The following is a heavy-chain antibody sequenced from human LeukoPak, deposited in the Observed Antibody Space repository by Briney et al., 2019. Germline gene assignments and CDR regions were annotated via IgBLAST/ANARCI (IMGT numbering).Heavy chain of an antibody. CDR3: ARESSTGIDS. Sequence: SETLSLTCTVSGGSISSSSYYWGWFRQPPGKGREWIGSIYYSGSTYYNPSLKSRVTISVDRSKNQFSLKLTSVTAADTAVYYCARESSTGIDSWGQGNLVSVSS. CDR1: GGSISSSSYY. V-gene: IGHV4-39*07. J-gene: IGHJ4*02. D-gene: IGHD3-10*01. CDR2: IYYSGST.